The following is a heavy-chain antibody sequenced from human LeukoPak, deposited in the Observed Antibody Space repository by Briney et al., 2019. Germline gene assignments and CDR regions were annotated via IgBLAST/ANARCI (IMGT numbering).Heavy chain of an antibody. D-gene: IGHD3-9*01. CDR2: ISYDGSNK. Sequence: PGRSLRLSCAASGFTFSSYGMHWVRQAPGKGLEWVAVISYDGSNKYYADSVKGRFTISRDNSMNTLYLQMNSLRAEDTAVYYCATQRPFDWFGTPVAFDIWGQGTMVTVSS. J-gene: IGHJ3*02. V-gene: IGHV3-30*03. CDR3: ATQRPFDWFGTPVAFDI. CDR1: GFTFSSYG.